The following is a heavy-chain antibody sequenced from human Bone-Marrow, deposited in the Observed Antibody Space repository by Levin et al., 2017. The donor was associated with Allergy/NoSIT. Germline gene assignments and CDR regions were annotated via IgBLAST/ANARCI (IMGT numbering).Heavy chain of an antibody. CDR2: IRGRDYLATT. Sequence: GGSLRLSCTGSGFDFGDYALNWFRQSPGRGLEWVGLIRGRDYLATTEYAASVTGRFIISRDDSRSVASLQMNSLRTEDTAVYYCTREAYYGSGTSIDYDYWGQGTLVTVSS. V-gene: IGHV3-49*03. D-gene: IGHD3-10*01. CDR1: GFDFGDYA. J-gene: IGHJ4*02. CDR3: TREAYYGSGTSIDYDY.